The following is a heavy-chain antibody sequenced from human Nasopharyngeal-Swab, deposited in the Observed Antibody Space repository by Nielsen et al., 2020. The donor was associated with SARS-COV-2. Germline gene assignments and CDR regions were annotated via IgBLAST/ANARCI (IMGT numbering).Heavy chain of an antibody. V-gene: IGHV3-30*04. CDR2: ISFDGTNK. CDR3: VRDPRDYYDFWSGYNYYYGMDV. CDR1: GFIFHSFA. J-gene: IGHJ6*02. Sequence: GESLKISCAASGFIFHSFAMHWVRQSPGKGLEWVALISFDGTNKYYAGSVRGRFTISRDTSKDTLYLQMNNLRAEDTAVYYCVRDPRDYYDFWSGYNYYYGMDVWGQGTTVTVSS. D-gene: IGHD3-3*01.